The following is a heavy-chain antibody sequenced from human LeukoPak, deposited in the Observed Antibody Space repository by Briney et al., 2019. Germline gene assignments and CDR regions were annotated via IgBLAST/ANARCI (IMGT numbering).Heavy chain of an antibody. V-gene: IGHV3-7*01. CDR1: GFTFSSYS. CDR3: ARDENYYDSSGYLDY. CDR2: IKQDGSEK. D-gene: IGHD3-22*01. J-gene: IGHJ4*02. Sequence: GGSLRLSCAASGFTFSSYSMSWVRQAPGKGLEWVANIKQDGSEKYYVDSVKGRFTISRDNAKNSLYLQMNSLRAEDTAVYYCARDENYYDSSGYLDYWGQGTLVTVSS.